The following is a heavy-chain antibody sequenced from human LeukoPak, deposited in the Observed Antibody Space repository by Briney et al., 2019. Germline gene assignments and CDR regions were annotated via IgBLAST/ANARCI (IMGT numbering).Heavy chain of an antibody. V-gene: IGHV3-49*04. D-gene: IGHD2-21*02. CDR2: IRSRPFGATT. J-gene: IGHJ5*01. CDR3: TRGRVTSLDS. Sequence: GGSLRLSCSASGFTFVDEAINWVRQAPGKGLEWVGFIRSRPFGATTEYAASVRGRFSISSDDSATIAYLQMNSLKTEDTAVYYCTRGRVTSLDSWGQGTLVTVSS. CDR1: GFTFVDEA.